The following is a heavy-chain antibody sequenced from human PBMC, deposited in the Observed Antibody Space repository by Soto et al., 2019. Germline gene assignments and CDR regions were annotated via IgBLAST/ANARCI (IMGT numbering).Heavy chain of an antibody. CDR1: EGIFITSG. D-gene: IGHD3-10*01. CDR2: VIHFLGTT. Sequence: QVQLVQSGAEVKMPGSSVKVSCKTSEGIFITSGLSWERQAPGQGLEWMGGVIHFLGTTNHAQKFQGRVTITADKYTNRVCLGRRELTCEDTATYYCARETTRRGASGRPLQPENFDSWGHGTLVTVSS. CDR3: ARETTRRGASGRPLQPENFDS. J-gene: IGHJ4*01. V-gene: IGHV1-69*06.